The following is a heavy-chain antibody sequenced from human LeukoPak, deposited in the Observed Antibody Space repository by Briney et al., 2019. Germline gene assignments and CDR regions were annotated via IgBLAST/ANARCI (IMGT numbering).Heavy chain of an antibody. J-gene: IGHJ4*02. D-gene: IGHD3-10*01. CDR2: IKEDGSVK. V-gene: IGHV3-7*02. CDR3: AASITMFDY. CDR1: GFTFSTYP. Sequence: PGRSLRLSCAASGFTFSTYPMHWVRQAPGKGLEWVANIKEDGSVKYYVESVKGRFTISRDNPKNSLYLQTNSLRAEDTAVYYCAASITMFDYWGQGTLVTVSS.